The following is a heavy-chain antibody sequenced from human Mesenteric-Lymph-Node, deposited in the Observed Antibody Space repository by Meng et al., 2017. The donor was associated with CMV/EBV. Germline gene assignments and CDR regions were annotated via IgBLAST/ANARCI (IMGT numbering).Heavy chain of an antibody. V-gene: IGHV4-61*01. J-gene: IGHJ5*02. CDR2: LYYSGGT. CDR1: GGSVISGSYY. Sequence: GGSVISGSYYWSWIRQPPGKGLEWIGYLYYSGGTNYNPSLKSRVTISVDTSKTQFSLKLSSVTAADTAVYYCARGGGSYYSQNWFDPWGQGTLVTVSS. CDR3: ARGGGSYYSQNWFDP. D-gene: IGHD1-26*01.